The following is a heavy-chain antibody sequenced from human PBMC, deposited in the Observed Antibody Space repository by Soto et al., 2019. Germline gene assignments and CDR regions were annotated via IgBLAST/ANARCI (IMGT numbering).Heavy chain of an antibody. V-gene: IGHV4-59*01. Sequence: SETLSLTCTISGGSISVYSWSWIRQSPRQGLEWIGYVCDNGRRYYCPSLKSRGTISAGTSKNQTSLKLTSAPAADTAVYYCARGVGASAPGYWGRGTLVTVSS. J-gene: IGHJ4*02. CDR3: ARGVGASAPGY. CDR1: GGSISVYS. D-gene: IGHD1-26*01. CDR2: VCDNGRR.